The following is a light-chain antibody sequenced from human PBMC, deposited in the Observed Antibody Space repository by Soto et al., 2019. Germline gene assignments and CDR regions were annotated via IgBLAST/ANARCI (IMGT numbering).Light chain of an antibody. CDR2: EGS. CDR1: SSDVGSYNL. V-gene: IGLV2-23*01. CDR3: CSYAGSSPVV. Sequence: QSVLTQPASVSGSPGQSITISCTGTSSDVGSYNLVSWYQQHPGKAPKLMVYEGSKRPSGVSNRFSGSKSGNTASLTISGLQAEDEADYYCCSYAGSSPVVFGGGTKLTV. J-gene: IGLJ2*01.